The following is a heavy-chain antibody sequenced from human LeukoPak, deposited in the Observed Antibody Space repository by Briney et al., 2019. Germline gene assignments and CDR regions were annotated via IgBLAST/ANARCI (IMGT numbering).Heavy chain of an antibody. CDR3: TTEGSVTMVRGVINSFDY. CDR1: GFTFSNAW. D-gene: IGHD3-10*01. CDR2: IKIKTDGGTT. Sequence: GGSLRLSCAASGFTFSNAWMSWVRQAPGKGLEWVGRIKIKTDGGTTDYAAPVKGRFTISRDDSKNTLYLQMNRLKTEDTAVYYCTTEGSVTMVRGVINSFDYWGQGTLVTVSS. V-gene: IGHV3-15*01. J-gene: IGHJ4*02.